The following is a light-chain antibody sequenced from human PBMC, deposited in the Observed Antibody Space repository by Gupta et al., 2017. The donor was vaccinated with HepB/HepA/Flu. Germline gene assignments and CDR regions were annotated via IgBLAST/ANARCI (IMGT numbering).Light chain of an antibody. CDR2: SNN. J-gene: IGLJ2*01. V-gene: IGLV1-44*01. CDR1: SSNIGSNT. CDR3: AAWDDSLNGDVV. Sequence: QSVLTQSPSASGTPGPRVTISCSGTSSNIGSNTVNWYQQLPGTAPKLLIYSNNQRPSGVPDLFSGSKSGTSASLAISGLQSEDEADYYCAAWDDSLNGDVVFGGGTKLTVL.